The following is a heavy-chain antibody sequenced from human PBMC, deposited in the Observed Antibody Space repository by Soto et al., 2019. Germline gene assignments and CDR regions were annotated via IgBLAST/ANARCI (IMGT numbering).Heavy chain of an antibody. V-gene: IGHV3-23*01. D-gene: IGHD3-22*01. CDR1: GFSFSSYA. CDR2: ISGSGGST. Sequence: GGSLRLSCAASGFSFSSYAMGWVRQAPGKGLEWVSAISGSGGSTYYADSVKGRFTISRDNSKNTLYLQMNSLRAEDTAVYYCAKDVNYYDSSGYYYWGQGTLVTVSS. J-gene: IGHJ4*02. CDR3: AKDVNYYDSSGYYY.